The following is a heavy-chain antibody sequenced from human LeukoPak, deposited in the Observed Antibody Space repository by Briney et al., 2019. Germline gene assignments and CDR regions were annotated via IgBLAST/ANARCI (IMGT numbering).Heavy chain of an antibody. CDR3: AKDRRDGYDLPHDY. J-gene: IGHJ4*02. Sequence: GGSLRLSCAASGFTFSSYGMHWVRQAPGKGLEWVAVISYDGSNKYYADSVKGRFTISRDNSKNTLYLQMNSLRAEDTAVYYCAKDRRDGYDLPHDYWGQGTLVTVSS. D-gene: IGHD5-12*01. CDR2: ISYDGSNK. CDR1: GFTFSSYG. V-gene: IGHV3-30*18.